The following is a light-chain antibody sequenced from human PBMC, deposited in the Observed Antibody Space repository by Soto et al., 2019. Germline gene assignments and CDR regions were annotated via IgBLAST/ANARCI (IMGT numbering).Light chain of an antibody. CDR2: DVS. CDR3: SSYTTSNTRQIV. CDR1: SSDVGGYNY. V-gene: IGLV2-14*01. J-gene: IGLJ1*01. Sequence: QSVLTQPASVSGSPGQSITISCTGTSSDVGGYNYVSWYQQHPGKAPKFMIYDVSNRPSGGSNRFSGSKSDNTASLTISGLQAEDEADYYCSSYTTSNTRQIVFGTGTKVTVL.